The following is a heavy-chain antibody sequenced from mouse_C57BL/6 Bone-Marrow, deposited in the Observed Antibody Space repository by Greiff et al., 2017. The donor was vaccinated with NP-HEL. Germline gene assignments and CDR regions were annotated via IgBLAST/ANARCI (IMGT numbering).Heavy chain of an antibody. CDR3: EREDSSGYVGKLRFDY. CDR1: GYTFTSYG. CDR2: IYPRSGNT. Sequence: QVQLQQSGAELARPGASVKLSCKASGYTFTSYGISWVKQRTGQGLEWIGEIYPRSGNTYYNEKFKGKATLTADKSSSTAYMEVRSLTSEDSAVYFCEREDSSGYVGKLRFDYWGQGTTLTVSS. V-gene: IGHV1-81*01. J-gene: IGHJ2*01. D-gene: IGHD3-2*02.